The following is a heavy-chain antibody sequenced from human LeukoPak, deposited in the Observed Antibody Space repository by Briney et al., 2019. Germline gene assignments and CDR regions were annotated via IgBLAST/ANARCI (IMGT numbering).Heavy chain of an antibody. V-gene: IGHV3-30*18. CDR3: AKDRYAFDI. CDR1: GFTFSSYG. J-gene: IGHJ3*02. CDR2: ISYDGSNK. D-gene: IGHD3-16*02. Sequence: GGSLRLSCAASGFTFSSYGMHWVRQAPGRGLEWVAVISYDGSNKYYADSVKGRFTISRDNSKNTLYLQMNSLRAEDTAVYYCAKDRYAFDIWGQGTMVTVSS.